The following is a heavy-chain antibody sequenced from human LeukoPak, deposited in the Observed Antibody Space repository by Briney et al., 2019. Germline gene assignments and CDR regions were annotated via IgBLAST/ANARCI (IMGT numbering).Heavy chain of an antibody. D-gene: IGHD3-10*01. V-gene: IGHV3-30*02. Sequence: GGSLRLSCVASGFTFSSYGMHWVRQAPGKGLEWVAFIRYDGSNKYYADSVKGRFTISRDNSKNTLYLQMNSLRVEDTAVYYCAKDRGIISDYWGQGTLVTVSS. CDR1: GFTFSSYG. CDR3: AKDRGIISDY. CDR2: IRYDGSNK. J-gene: IGHJ4*02.